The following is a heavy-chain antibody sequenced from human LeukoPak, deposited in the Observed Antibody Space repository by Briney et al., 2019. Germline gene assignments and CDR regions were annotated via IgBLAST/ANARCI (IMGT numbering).Heavy chain of an antibody. CDR2: IWYDGSNK. V-gene: IGHV3-33*01. CDR3: ARDLIGGSSGYPL. D-gene: IGHD3-22*01. J-gene: IGHJ4*02. Sequence: GGSLRLSCAASGFTFSSYGMHWVRQAPGKGLEWVAVIWYDGSNKYYADSAKGRFTISRDNSKNTLYLQMNSLRAEDTAVYYCARDLIGGSSGYPLWGQGTLVTVSS. CDR1: GFTFSSYG.